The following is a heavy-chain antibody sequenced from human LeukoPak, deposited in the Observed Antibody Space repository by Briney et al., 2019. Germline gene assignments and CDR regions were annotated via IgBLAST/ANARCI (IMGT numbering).Heavy chain of an antibody. D-gene: IGHD3-16*02. CDR2: ISYDGSNK. Sequence: PGGSLRLSCAASGFTFSSYAMHWVRQAPGKGLEWVAVISYDGSNKYYADSVKGRFTISRDNSKNTLYLQMNSLRAEDTAVYYCARDRFVLPDAFDIWGQGTMVTVSS. CDR1: GFTFSSYA. J-gene: IGHJ3*02. V-gene: IGHV3-30*04. CDR3: ARDRFVLPDAFDI.